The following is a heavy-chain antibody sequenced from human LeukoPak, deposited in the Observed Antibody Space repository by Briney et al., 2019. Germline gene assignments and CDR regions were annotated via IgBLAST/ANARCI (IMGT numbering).Heavy chain of an antibody. D-gene: IGHD3-22*01. CDR2: IYSGGST. V-gene: IGHV3-66*01. CDR3: ARGYFDSSGEFDY. J-gene: IGHJ4*02. Sequence: GGSLRLSGAASGFTVSSNYMSWVRQAPGKRLEWVSIIYSGGSTYYADSVKDRFTISRDNSKNTLYLQMNSLRAEDTAMYYCARGYFDSSGEFDYWGQGTLVTVSS. CDR1: GFTVSSNY.